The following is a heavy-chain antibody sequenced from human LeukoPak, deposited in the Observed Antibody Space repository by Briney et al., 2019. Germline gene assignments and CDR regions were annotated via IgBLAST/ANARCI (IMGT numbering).Heavy chain of an antibody. CDR2: IYPGDSDT. J-gene: IGHJ4*02. CDR1: GYSFTSYW. Sequence: GESLKISCQGSGYSFTSYWIGWVRQMPGKGLEWMGIIYPGDSDTRYSPSFQGQVTISADKSISTAYLQWSSLKASDTAMYYCARRYCSGGSCYSWYFDHWGQGTLVTVSS. V-gene: IGHV5-51*01. CDR3: ARRYCSGGSCYSWYFDH. D-gene: IGHD2-15*01.